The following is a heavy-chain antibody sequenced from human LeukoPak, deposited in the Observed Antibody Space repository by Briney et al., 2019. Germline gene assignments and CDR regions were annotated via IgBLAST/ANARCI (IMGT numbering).Heavy chain of an antibody. D-gene: IGHD3-3*01. CDR1: GFTFSSYR. CDR3: ASSPPYCDFWSGYFDY. J-gene: IGHJ4*02. V-gene: IGHV3-7*01. CDR2: IKQEGSEK. Sequence: QSGGALRLSCAASGFTFSSYRMSWGRQGPGGGRGWVANIKQEGSEKYYVDSVKGGFTLSRDNTKSSLYIQMYTVRDQETALCYCASSPPYCDFWSGYFDYWGQGTLVTVSS.